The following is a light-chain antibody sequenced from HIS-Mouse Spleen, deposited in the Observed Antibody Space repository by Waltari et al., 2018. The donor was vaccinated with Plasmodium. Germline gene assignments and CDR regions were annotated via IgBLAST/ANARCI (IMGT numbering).Light chain of an antibody. Sequence: SYELTQPPSVSVSPGQTARITCSGDALPKKYAYWYKQKSGQAPVLVIFEDSKRPSGIPDRFYGSSSWTMAALTISGAQVEDEADYYCYSTDSSGNHRVFGGGTKLTVL. CDR3: YSTDSSGNHRV. CDR2: EDS. V-gene: IGLV3-10*01. J-gene: IGLJ3*02. CDR1: ALPKKY.